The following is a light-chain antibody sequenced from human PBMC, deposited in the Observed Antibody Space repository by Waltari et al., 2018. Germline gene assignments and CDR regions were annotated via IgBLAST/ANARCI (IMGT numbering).Light chain of an antibody. CDR3: CSYARSNYVT. Sequence: QSALTQPASVSGSPGQSTTISCTCTSIDVGRYYFHSWYQQHPGKAPKLMIYEVTKRPSGVSNRFSGSKSGNTASLTISGLQAEDEADYYCCSYARSNYVTFGGGTKLTVL. CDR1: SIDVGRYYF. V-gene: IGLV2-23*02. CDR2: EVT. J-gene: IGLJ2*01.